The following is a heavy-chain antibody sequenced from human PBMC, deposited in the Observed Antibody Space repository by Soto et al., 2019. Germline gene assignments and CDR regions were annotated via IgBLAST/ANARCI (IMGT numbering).Heavy chain of an antibody. V-gene: IGHV3-23*01. D-gene: IGHD6-6*01. Sequence: GGSLRLSCAASEFSFSSYGMSWVRQAPGKGLEWVSAISGSGGTTYYADSVKGRFTISRDNSKGTLYLQMNGLRAEDTAVYFCAIRVYSTSYYFDYWGQGTLVTVSS. CDR2: ISGSGGTT. J-gene: IGHJ4*02. CDR3: AIRVYSTSYYFDY. CDR1: EFSFSSYG.